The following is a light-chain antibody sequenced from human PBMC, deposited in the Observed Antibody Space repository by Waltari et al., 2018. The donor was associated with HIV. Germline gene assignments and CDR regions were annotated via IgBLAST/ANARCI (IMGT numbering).Light chain of an antibody. CDR3: AAWDDTLNGYV. Sequence: QSVLTQSPSASGTPGQRVTISCSGSRSNIGSNTVNWYQQLPGTAPKLLIYTNKNRPSGVPDRFAGSKSGTSASLDISGLQSEDEADYYCAAWDDTLNGYVFGFGTKVTVL. CDR2: TNK. V-gene: IGLV1-44*01. J-gene: IGLJ1*01. CDR1: RSNIGSNT.